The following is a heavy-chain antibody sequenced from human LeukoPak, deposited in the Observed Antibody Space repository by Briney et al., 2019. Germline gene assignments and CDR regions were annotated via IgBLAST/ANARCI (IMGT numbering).Heavy chain of an antibody. CDR3: ARRGYSGYGPFDY. D-gene: IGHD5-12*01. J-gene: IGHJ4*02. Sequence: GGSLRLSCAASGFTFSGSAMHWVRQASGKGLEWVGRIRSKANSYATAYAASVKGRFTISRDDSKNTAYLQMNSLKTEDTAVYYCARRGYSGYGPFDYWGQGTLVTVSS. CDR1: GFTFSGSA. V-gene: IGHV3-73*01. CDR2: IRSKANSYAT.